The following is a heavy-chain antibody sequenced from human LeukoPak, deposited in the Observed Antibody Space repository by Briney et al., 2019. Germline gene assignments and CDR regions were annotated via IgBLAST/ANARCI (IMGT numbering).Heavy chain of an antibody. D-gene: IGHD6-13*01. Sequence: SETLSLTCTVSGGSISSSSYYWGWIRQPPGKGLEWIGSIYYSGSTYYNPSLKSRVTISVDTSKNQFSLKLSSVTAADTAVYYCARPSSWDATDAFDIWGQGTLVTVSS. CDR2: IYYSGST. V-gene: IGHV4-39*07. J-gene: IGHJ3*02. CDR3: ARPSSWDATDAFDI. CDR1: GGSISSSSYY.